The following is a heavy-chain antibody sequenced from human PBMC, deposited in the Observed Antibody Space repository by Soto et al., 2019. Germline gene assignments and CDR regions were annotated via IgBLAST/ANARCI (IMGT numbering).Heavy chain of an antibody. J-gene: IGHJ6*02. D-gene: IGHD3-3*01. V-gene: IGHV3-21*01. CDR2: ISSSSSYI. Sequence: GGSLRLSCAASGFTFSSYSMNWVRQAPGKGLEWVSSISSSSSYIYYADSVKGRFTISRDNAKNSLYLQMNSLRAEDTAVYYCARDIWSRYDFWSGYQTGYYYGMDVWGQGTTVTVSS. CDR1: GFTFSSYS. CDR3: ARDIWSRYDFWSGYQTGYYYGMDV.